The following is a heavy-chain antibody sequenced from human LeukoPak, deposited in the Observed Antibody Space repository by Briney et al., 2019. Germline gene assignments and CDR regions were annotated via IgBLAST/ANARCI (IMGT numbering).Heavy chain of an antibody. V-gene: IGHV3-48*04. CDR2: ISSSGSTI. CDR3: ASGAVAGHFDY. Sequence: GGSLRLSCAASGFTFSSYSMDWVRQAPGKGLEWVSYISSSGSTIYYADSVKGRFTISRDNAKNSLYLQMNSLRAEDTAVYYCASGAVAGHFDYRGQGTLVTVSS. CDR1: GFTFSSYS. J-gene: IGHJ4*02. D-gene: IGHD6-19*01.